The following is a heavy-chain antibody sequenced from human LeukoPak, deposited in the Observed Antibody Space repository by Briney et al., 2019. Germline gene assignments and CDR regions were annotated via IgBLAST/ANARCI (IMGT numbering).Heavy chain of an antibody. V-gene: IGHV3-74*01. J-gene: IGHJ4*02. CDR3: AKDTGYSYGYGLDY. CDR1: GFTFNKYW. D-gene: IGHD5-18*01. Sequence: GGSLRLSCAASGFTFNKYWLHWVRQAPGKGLVWVSRISPDDMSTSYADSVKGRFTISRDNAKNSLYLQMNSLRAEDMALYYCAKDTGYSYGYGLDYWGQGTLVTVSS. CDR2: ISPDDMST.